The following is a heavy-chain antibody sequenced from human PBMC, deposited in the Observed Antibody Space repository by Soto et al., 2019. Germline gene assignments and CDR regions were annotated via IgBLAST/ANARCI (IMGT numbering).Heavy chain of an antibody. V-gene: IGHV3-74*01. CDR2: INSDGTNI. Sequence: EVQLVESGGGLVQPGGSLRLSCAASGFMFSDYWMHWVRQVPGKGLVWVSRINSDGTNIRYADSVKGRFTISRDNAKNTLYLHMNSLGVEDTAVYYCARDCEGHSYGCPFDYWGPGTLVTVSS. CDR3: ARDCEGHSYGCPFDY. D-gene: IGHD5-18*01. J-gene: IGHJ4*02. CDR1: GFMFSDYW.